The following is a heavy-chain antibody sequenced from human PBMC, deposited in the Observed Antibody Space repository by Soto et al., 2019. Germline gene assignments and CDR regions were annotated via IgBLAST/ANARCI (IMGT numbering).Heavy chain of an antibody. V-gene: IGHV4-31*03. D-gene: IGHD2-15*01. J-gene: IGHJ4*02. CDR1: CGSISSGGYY. Sequence: PSETLSLTCTVSCGSISSGGYYWSWIRQHPGKGLEWIGYIYYSGSTYYNPSLKSRVTISVDTSKNQFSLKLSSVTAADTAVYYCARGLRGYCSGGSCYHYYFDYWGQGTLVTVSS. CDR3: ARGLRGYCSGGSCYHYYFDY. CDR2: IYYSGST.